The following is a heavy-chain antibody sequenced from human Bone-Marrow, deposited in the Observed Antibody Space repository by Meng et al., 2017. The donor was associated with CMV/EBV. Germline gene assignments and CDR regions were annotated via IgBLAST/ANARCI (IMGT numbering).Heavy chain of an antibody. CDR3: ARSHARFLDRLNYYYYYYGMDV. CDR1: GYTFTGYY. D-gene: IGHD3-3*01. J-gene: IGHJ6*02. V-gene: IGHV1-8*03. Sequence: ASVKVSCKASGYTFTGYYMHWVRQATGQGLEWMGWMNPNSGNTGYAQKFQGRVTITRNTSISTAYMELSSLRSEDTAVYYCARSHARFLDRLNYYYYYYGMDVWGQGTTVTVSS. CDR2: MNPNSGNT.